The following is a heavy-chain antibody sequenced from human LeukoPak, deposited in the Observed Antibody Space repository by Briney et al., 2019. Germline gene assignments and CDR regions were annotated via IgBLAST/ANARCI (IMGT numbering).Heavy chain of an antibody. V-gene: IGHV4-59*08. Sequence: SETLSLTCTVSGASISTYYWSCIRQPPGKGLEWIGYIYYSGSTNYNPSLKSRVTISVDTSKNQFSLKLTSVTAADTAMYYCARLAHGRHDYWGQGTLVTVSS. CDR1: GASISTYY. CDR3: ARLAHGRHDY. J-gene: IGHJ4*02. CDR2: IYYSGST.